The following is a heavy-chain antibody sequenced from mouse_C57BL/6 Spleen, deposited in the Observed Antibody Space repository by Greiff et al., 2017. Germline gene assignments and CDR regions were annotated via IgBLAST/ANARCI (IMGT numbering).Heavy chain of an antibody. V-gene: IGHV1-4*01. CDR1: GYTFTSYT. Sequence: QVQLKESGAELARPGASVKMSCKASGYTFTSYTMHWVKQRPGQGLEWIGYINPSSGYTKYNQKFKDKATLTADKSSSTAYMQLSSLTSEDSAVYYCAREDRYYYAMDYWGQGTSVTVSS. J-gene: IGHJ4*01. CDR3: AREDRYYYAMDY. CDR2: INPSSGYT.